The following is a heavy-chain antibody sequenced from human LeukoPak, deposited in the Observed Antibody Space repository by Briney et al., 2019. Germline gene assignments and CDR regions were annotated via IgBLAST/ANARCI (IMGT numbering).Heavy chain of an antibody. CDR2: ISSSSSYI. V-gene: IGHV3-21*01. CDR1: GFTFSSYS. Sequence: PGGSLRLSCAASGFTFSSYSMNWVRQAPGKGLEWDSSISSSSSYIYYADSVKGRFTISRDNAKNSLYLQMNSLRAEDTAVYYCARGSDSSGYLCYFDYWGEGTLVTVSS. J-gene: IGHJ4*02. D-gene: IGHD3-22*01. CDR3: ARGSDSSGYLCYFDY.